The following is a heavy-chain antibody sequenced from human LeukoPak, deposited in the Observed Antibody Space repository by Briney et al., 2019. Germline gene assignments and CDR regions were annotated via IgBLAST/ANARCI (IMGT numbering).Heavy chain of an antibody. CDR3: ARGGLILRYFVDYYYYYMDV. D-gene: IGHD3-9*01. J-gene: IGHJ6*03. Sequence: SVKVSCXASGGAFSSYAISWVRQAPGQGLEWMGGIIPIFGTANYAQKFQGRVTITADESTSTAYMELGRLRSDDTAVYYCARGGLILRYFVDYYYYYMDVWGKGTTVTVSS. CDR1: GGAFSSYA. V-gene: IGHV1-69*01. CDR2: IIPIFGTA.